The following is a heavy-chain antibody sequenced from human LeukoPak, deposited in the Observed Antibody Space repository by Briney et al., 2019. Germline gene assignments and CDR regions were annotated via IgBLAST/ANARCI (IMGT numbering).Heavy chain of an antibody. V-gene: IGHV3-15*01. CDR1: EFTFTNAW. Sequence: VGSLSLFCAASEFTFTNAWMRWVRRATGKRLGWFGRIKARINDGTAEYSPPGNGRCTTSSAYSKNTLYLHMNSLNSDDTAVYFCVTEGFIYGYHGLDSWGQGTSVTVSS. CDR2: IKARINDGTA. J-gene: IGHJ3*02. D-gene: IGHD5-18*01. CDR3: VTEGFIYGYHGLDS.